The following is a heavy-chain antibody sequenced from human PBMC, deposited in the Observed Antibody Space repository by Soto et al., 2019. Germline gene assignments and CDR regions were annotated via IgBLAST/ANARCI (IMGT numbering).Heavy chain of an antibody. CDR2: IYWDDDK. J-gene: IGHJ5*02. CDR1: GFSLSTSGVG. CDR3: AHRRATRILYYNWFDP. D-gene: IGHD2-15*01. V-gene: IGHV2-5*02. Sequence: SGPTLVNPTQTLTLTCTFSGFSLSTSGVGVGWIRQPPGRALEWLALIYWDDDKRYSPSLKSRLTITKDTSKNQVVLTMTSMDPVDTATYYCAHRRATRILYYNWFDPWGQGTLVTVSS.